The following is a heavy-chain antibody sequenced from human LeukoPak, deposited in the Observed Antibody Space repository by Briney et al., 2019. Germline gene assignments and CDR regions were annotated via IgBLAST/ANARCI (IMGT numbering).Heavy chain of an antibody. CDR1: GFTFDDYG. V-gene: IGHV3-20*04. CDR3: AKEEGQYYFDY. Sequence: GGSLRLSCAASGFTFDDYGMSWVRQAPGKGLEWVSGINWNGGSTGYADSVKGRFTISRDNAKNSLYLQMNSLRAEDTAVYYCAKEEGQYYFDYWGQGTLVTVSS. CDR2: INWNGGST. J-gene: IGHJ4*02.